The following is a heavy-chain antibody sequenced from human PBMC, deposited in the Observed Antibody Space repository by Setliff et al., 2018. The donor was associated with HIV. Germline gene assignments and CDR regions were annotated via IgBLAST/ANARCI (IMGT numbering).Heavy chain of an antibody. Sequence: GGSLRLSCAASGFTFSSAWMGWVRQAPAKGLEWVANISPDGSATYYVDSVKGRFTISRDTAKNTVYLQMNSLTSEVTAFYYCARGRINYGDYYYWGQGTLVTVSS. J-gene: IGHJ4*02. CDR2: ISPDGSAT. CDR3: ARGRINYGDYYY. CDR1: GFTFSSAW. D-gene: IGHD4-17*01. V-gene: IGHV3-7*03.